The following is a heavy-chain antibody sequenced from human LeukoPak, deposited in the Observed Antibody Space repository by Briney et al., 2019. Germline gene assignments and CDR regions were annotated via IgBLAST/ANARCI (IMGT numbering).Heavy chain of an antibody. Sequence: PGGSLRLSCTASGFDFSNAWMHWARQVPGKGLEWVGRIKSYSDGGTTDYAASVKGRFTISRHDSKNTLYLQMNDLKIEDTAVYYCMRRNCGGGDCYFSTPEGDKEFYYYYGLDVWGQGTTVIVSS. CDR3: MRRNCGGGDCYFSTPEGDKEFYYYYGLDV. CDR1: GFDFSNAW. V-gene: IGHV3-15*07. D-gene: IGHD2-21*02. J-gene: IGHJ6*02. CDR2: IKSYSDGGTT.